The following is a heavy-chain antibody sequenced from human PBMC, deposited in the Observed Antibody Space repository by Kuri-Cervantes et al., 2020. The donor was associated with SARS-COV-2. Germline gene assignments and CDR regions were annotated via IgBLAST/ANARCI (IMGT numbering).Heavy chain of an antibody. J-gene: IGHJ3*02. D-gene: IGHD7-27*01. CDR1: GGSISSYYWG. CDR3: AHRLTGAGGAFDI. CDR2: IYWDDDT. V-gene: IGHV2-5*02. Sequence: TLSLTCTASGGSISSYYWGWIRQPPGKALEWLALIYWDDDTRFSPSLRSRLTITKDTSKNQVVLTMTNMDPVDTATYYCAHRLTGAGGAFDIWGQGTMVTVSS.